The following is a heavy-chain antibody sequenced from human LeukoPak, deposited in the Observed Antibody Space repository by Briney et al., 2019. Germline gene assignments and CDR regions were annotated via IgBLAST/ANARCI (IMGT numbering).Heavy chain of an antibody. D-gene: IGHD3-10*01. CDR3: ARVVRGDYFDY. V-gene: IGHV3-66*01. J-gene: IGHJ4*02. Sequence: PGGSLRLSCAASGFTVSSNYMSWVRQAPGKGLEWVSVIYSGGSTYYADPVKGRFTISRDNSKNTLYLQMNSLRAEDTAVYYCARVVRGDYFDYWGQGILVTVSS. CDR1: GFTVSSNY. CDR2: IYSGGST.